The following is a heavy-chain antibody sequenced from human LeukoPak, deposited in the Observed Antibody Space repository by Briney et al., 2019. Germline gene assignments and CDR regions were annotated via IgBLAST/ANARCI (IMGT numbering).Heavy chain of an antibody. Sequence: PGGSLRLSCAASGFTFSSYAMNWVRQAPGKGLEWVSVISDSGDYTYYADSVKGRFTISRDNSKNTLYLQMNSLRAEDTAVYYCAKEGYYGSDWGQGTLVTVSS. J-gene: IGHJ4*02. CDR3: AKEGYYGSD. V-gene: IGHV3-23*01. CDR2: ISDSGDYT. CDR1: GFTFSSYA. D-gene: IGHD3-10*01.